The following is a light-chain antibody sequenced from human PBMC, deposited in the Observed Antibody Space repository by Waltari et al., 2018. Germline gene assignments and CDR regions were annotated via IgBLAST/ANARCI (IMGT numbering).Light chain of an antibody. V-gene: IGKV1-9*01. Sequence: DIQLTKPPSFLSASVGDRVPTTCRASQGITNYLAWYQQKPGKAPELLIYAASSLQSGVPSRFSGSVSGTEFTLTISGLQPEDFATYYCQQLNSYRTFGQGTKVDIK. J-gene: IGKJ1*01. CDR3: QQLNSYRT. CDR2: AAS. CDR1: QGITNY.